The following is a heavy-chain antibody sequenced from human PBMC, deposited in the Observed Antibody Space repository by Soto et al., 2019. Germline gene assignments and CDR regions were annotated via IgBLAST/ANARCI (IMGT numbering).Heavy chain of an antibody. Sequence: ASVKVSCKASGYTFTSYGISWVRQAPGQGLEWMGWISAYNGNTNYAQKLQGRVTMTTDTSTSTAYMELRSLRSDDTAVYYCARALFYYYDSSGHFDYWGQGTLVTVS. J-gene: IGHJ4*02. CDR2: ISAYNGNT. V-gene: IGHV1-18*04. D-gene: IGHD3-22*01. CDR1: GYTFTSYG. CDR3: ARALFYYYDSSGHFDY.